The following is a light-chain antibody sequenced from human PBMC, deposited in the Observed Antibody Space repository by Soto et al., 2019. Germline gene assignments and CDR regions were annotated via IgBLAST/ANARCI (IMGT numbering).Light chain of an antibody. J-gene: IGLJ1*01. Sequence: QSVLTQPPSVSGAPRQRVPISCTGSSSNIGAGYDVHWYQQLPGTAPKLLIYGNSNRPSGVPDRFSGSKSGTSASLAITGLQAEDEADYYCQSYDSSLSGPYVFGTGTKVTVL. CDR3: QSYDSSLSGPYV. CDR1: SSNIGAGYD. V-gene: IGLV1-40*01. CDR2: GNS.